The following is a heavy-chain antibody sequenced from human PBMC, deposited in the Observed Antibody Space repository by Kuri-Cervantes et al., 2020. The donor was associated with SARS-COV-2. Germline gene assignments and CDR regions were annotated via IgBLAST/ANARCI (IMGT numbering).Heavy chain of an antibody. CDR3: ARDANTADPHAFDI. D-gene: IGHD5-18*01. CDR2: IYYSGST. J-gene: IGHJ3*02. CDR1: GGSISSGDYY. Sequence: SETLSLTCTVSGGSISSGDYYWSWIRQPPGKGLEWIGYIYYSGSTYYNPSLKSRITISVDTSKNQFSLKLSSVTAADTAVYYCARDANTADPHAFDIWGQGPMVTVSS. V-gene: IGHV4-30-4*01.